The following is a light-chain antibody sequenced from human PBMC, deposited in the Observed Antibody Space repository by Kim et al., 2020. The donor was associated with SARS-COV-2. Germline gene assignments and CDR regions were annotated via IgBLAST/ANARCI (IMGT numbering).Light chain of an antibody. V-gene: IGKV1-12*01. CDR2: AAS. J-gene: IGKJ2*01. CDR3: QQANSFPYT. Sequence: DIQMTQSPSSVSASIGDRVTITCRASQSISSWLAWYQKKPGKAPKLLIYAASSLQSGVPSRFRGSGSGTDFTLTISSLQPEDFATYYCQQANSFPYTFGRGTKLEI. CDR1: QSISSW.